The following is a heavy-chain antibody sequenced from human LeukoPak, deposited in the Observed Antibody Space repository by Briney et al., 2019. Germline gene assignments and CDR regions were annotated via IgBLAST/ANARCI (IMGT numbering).Heavy chain of an antibody. J-gene: IGHJ6*03. V-gene: IGHV1-18*01. Sequence: GASVKVSCKASGYTLTSYGISWVRQAPGQGLEWMAWISAYNGNTNYAQKLQGRVTMTTDTSTSTAYMELRSLRSDDTAVYYCARGYVDRGDPHMDVWGKGTTVTVSS. CDR1: GYTLTSYG. CDR2: ISAYNGNT. D-gene: IGHD3-10*01. CDR3: ARGYVDRGDPHMDV.